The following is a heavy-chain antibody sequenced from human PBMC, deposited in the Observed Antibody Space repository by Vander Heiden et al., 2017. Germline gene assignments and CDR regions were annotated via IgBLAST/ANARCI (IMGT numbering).Heavy chain of an antibody. CDR3: AILIREGYNEFDY. CDR1: GASTSSTYY. J-gene: IGHJ4*02. Sequence: QLQLQESGPGLVKPPETLSLTCTVSGASTSSTYYWGWIRQPPGKGLEWIGSIFSTGTTYYNPSLRSRLSISVDMSKTQFSLRLRSVTAADTALYYCAILIREGYNEFDYWGQGSLVTVSS. D-gene: IGHD3-16*01. V-gene: IGHV4-39*01. CDR2: IFSTGTT.